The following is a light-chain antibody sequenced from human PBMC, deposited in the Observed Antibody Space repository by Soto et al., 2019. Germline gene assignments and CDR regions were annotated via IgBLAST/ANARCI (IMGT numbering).Light chain of an antibody. CDR1: QSVGSN. CDR2: GAS. CDR3: QQYNNWPIT. V-gene: IGKV3D-15*01. J-gene: IGKJ4*01. Sequence: EIVMTQSPATLSVSPGERATLSCRASQSVGSNLAWYQQKPGQTPRLLIHGASTRSTRIPARFSGSGSGTEFTLTISSLQSEDFAVYYCQQYNNWPITFGGGTKVEIK.